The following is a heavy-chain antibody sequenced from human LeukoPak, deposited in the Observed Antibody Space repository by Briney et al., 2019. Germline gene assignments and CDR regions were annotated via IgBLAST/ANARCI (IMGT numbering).Heavy chain of an antibody. J-gene: IGHJ4*02. CDR3: ARDHCSSTSCYSDY. CDR2: ISAYNGNT. Sequence: GASVKVSCKASGYTFTSYGISWVRQGPGQGLEWMGLISAYNGNTNYAQKLQGRVTMTTDTSTSTAYMELRSLRSDDTAVYYCARDHCSSTSCYSDYWGQGTLVTVSS. V-gene: IGHV1-18*04. CDR1: GYTFTSYG. D-gene: IGHD2-2*02.